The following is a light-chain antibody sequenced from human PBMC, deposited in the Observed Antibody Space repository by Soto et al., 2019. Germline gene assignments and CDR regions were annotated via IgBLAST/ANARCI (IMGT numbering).Light chain of an antibody. V-gene: IGKV1-9*01. CDR3: QHLNDYRYT. CDR2: AAS. CDR1: RAISSS. Sequence: DLQLTQSPSFLSASVGDRVTITCRASRAISSSLAWYQHNPGKAPKLLIYAASTLQNGVPSSFSGSGSGTEFTLTISSLQPEDFATYYCQHLNDYRYTFGQGTKVDIK. J-gene: IGKJ2*01.